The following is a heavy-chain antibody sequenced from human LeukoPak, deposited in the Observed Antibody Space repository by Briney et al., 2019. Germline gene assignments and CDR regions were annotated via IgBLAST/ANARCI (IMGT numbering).Heavy chain of an antibody. V-gene: IGHV3-23*01. CDR1: GFTFCTYA. J-gene: IGHJ4*02. CDR3: AKGLGIVGDY. Sequence: GGSLRLSCAAPGFTFCTYAMTWVRQAPGKGLEWVSTIIASGTNTYYADSVKGRFTISRDNSKNTLYLQMNSLRAEDTAVYYCAKGLGIVGDYWGQGTLVTVSS. CDR2: IIASGTNT. D-gene: IGHD3-22*01.